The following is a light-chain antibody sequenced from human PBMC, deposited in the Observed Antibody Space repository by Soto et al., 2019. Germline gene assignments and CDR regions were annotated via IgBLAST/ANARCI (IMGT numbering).Light chain of an antibody. CDR2: DAS. J-gene: IGKJ2*01. Sequence: IQVSRAGYARCTSVGDRVTITCRASQSISNYLNWYQQKPGKAPNLLIYDASSLQSGVPSRFSGSGSGTEFTLTICSLQPEDFATYYCQQSYSTPPGTFGQGTKVDIK. CDR1: QSISNY. V-gene: IGKV1-39*01. CDR3: QQSYSTPPGT.